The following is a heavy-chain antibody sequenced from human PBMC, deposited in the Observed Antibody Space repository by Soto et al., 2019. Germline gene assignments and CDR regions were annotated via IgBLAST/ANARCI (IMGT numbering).Heavy chain of an antibody. CDR3: AHRLYDYVWGTNWFDP. CDR2: IYWDDDK. D-gene: IGHD3-16*01. J-gene: IGHJ5*02. CDR1: GFSLSTSGVG. V-gene: IGHV2-5*02. Sequence: QITLKESGPTLVKPTQTLTLTCTFSGFSLSTSGVGVGWIRQPPGKALESLALIYWDDDKRYSPSLKSRLTITKDTTKNQVVLTMTNMDPVDTATYYCAHRLYDYVWGTNWFDPWGQGTLVTVSS.